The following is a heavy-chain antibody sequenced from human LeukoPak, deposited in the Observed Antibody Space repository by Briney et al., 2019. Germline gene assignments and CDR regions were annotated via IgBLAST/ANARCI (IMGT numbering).Heavy chain of an antibody. V-gene: IGHV3-33*01. D-gene: IGHD1-14*01. CDR1: GFIFSNDA. Sequence: GGSLRLSCAASGFIFSNDAMHWVRQAPGKGLEWVAFIWFDGSNKHYADSVKGRFTISRDNSEDTLYLQMNSLRAEDTAVYYCARGLHLPDFLSPYWGQGTLVTVSS. J-gene: IGHJ4*02. CDR3: ARGLHLPDFLSPY. CDR2: IWFDGSNK.